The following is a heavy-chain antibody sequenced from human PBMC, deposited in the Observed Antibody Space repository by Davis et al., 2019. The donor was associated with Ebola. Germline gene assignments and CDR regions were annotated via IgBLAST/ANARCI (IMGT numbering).Heavy chain of an antibody. Sequence: PGGSLRLSCAASGFTFSGSAMHWVRQASGKGLEWVGRIRSKANSYATAYAASVTGRFTISKDDSKNTAYLQMNSLKTEDTAVYYCGHDFWSGILHGMDVWGKGTTVTVSS. J-gene: IGHJ6*04. CDR1: GFTFSGSA. CDR3: GHDFWSGILHGMDV. D-gene: IGHD3-3*01. V-gene: IGHV3-73*01. CDR2: IRSKANSYAT.